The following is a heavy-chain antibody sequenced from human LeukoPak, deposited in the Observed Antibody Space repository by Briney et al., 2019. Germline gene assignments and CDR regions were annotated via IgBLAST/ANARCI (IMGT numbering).Heavy chain of an antibody. J-gene: IGHJ4*02. Sequence: SVKVSCKASGGTFSSYAISWVRQAPGQGLEWMGGIIPIFGTSTYAQKSQGRVTITTDESTSTVYMELSSLRSEDTAVYYCARTPKDHSSGWYGGEPPQTSLDYWGQGTLVTVSS. CDR2: IIPIFGTS. CDR3: ARTPKDHSSGWYGGEPPQTSLDY. V-gene: IGHV1-69*05. D-gene: IGHD6-19*01. CDR1: GGTFSSYA.